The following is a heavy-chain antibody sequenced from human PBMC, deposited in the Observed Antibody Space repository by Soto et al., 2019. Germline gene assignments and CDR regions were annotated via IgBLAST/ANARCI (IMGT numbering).Heavy chain of an antibody. J-gene: IGHJ4*02. CDR2: ISGSGGST. CDR3: GRGRSGQLVVFY. V-gene: IGHV3-23*01. D-gene: IGHD3-10*01. Sequence: GGSLRLSCAASGFTFSSYAMSWVRQAPGKGLEWVSAISGSGGSTYYADSVKGRVTMTRDTSITTVYMELNNLSPDDTAVYYCGRGRSGQLVVFYWGQGTPVTVSS. CDR1: GFTFSSYA.